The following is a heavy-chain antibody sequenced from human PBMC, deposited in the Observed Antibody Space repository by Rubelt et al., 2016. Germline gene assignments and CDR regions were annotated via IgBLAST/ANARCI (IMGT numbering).Heavy chain of an antibody. CDR1: GYSFTSYW. D-gene: IGHD4-11*01. CDR2: IAPRHSYT. J-gene: IGHJ6*03. V-gene: IGHV5-10-1*01. CDR3: ARLTTVRSYYYYDMDV. Sequence: EVQLVQSGAEVKKPGESLRISCKGSGYSFTSYWISWVRQMPGTGLEWMGRIAPRHSYTNYSPYFQGHVTISADKSISTACLQWSSLKASETAMCYCARLTTVRSYYYYDMDVWGKGTTVTVSS.